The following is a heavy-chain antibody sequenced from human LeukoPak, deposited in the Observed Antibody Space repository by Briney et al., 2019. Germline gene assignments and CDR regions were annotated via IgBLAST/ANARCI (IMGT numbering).Heavy chain of an antibody. CDR2: INAGNGNT. V-gene: IGHV1-3*01. CDR1: GYTFTSYA. D-gene: IGHD3-10*01. Sequence: ASVKVSCKASGYTFTSYAMHWVRQAPGQRLEWMGWINAGNGNTKYSQKFQGRVTITRDTSASTAYMELSSLRSEDTAVYYCARGYYYGSGSYLYYFGYWGQGTLVTVSS. CDR3: ARGYYYGSGSYLYYFGY. J-gene: IGHJ4*02.